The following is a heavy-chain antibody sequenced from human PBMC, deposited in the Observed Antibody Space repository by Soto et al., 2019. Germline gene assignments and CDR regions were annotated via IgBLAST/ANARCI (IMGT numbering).Heavy chain of an antibody. CDR2: IIPIDATV. CDR3: ARVLLGFGYTYGDV. J-gene: IGHJ6*01. CDR1: GGTFSNFA. V-gene: IGHV1-69*12. Sequence: QVQLVQSGAEVKKPGSSVKVSCKASGGTFSNFALISWVRQAPGQGLEWMGGIIPIDATVNYAQKFQCRITLTADESTPTADMDLGSLSSEDTAVYYCARVLLGFGYTYGDVWGQGTTVTVSS. D-gene: IGHD3-10*01.